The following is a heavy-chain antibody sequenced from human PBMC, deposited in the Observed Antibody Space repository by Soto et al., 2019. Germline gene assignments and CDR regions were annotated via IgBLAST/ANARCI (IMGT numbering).Heavy chain of an antibody. CDR2: IIPIFGTA. Sequence: QVQLVQSGAEVKKPGSSVKVSCKASGGTFSSYAISWVRQAPGQGLEWMGGIIPIFGTANCAQKFQGRVTITADESTSTAYMELSRLNSEDTAVYYCAYYYDSSAVKSMGWYFDLWGRGTLVTVSS. D-gene: IGHD3-22*01. J-gene: IGHJ2*01. V-gene: IGHV1-69*12. CDR1: GGTFSSYA. CDR3: AYYYDSSAVKSMGWYFDL.